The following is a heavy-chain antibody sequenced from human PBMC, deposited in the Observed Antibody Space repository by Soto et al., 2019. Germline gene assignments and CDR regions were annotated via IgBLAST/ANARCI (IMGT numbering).Heavy chain of an antibody. CDR3: ARDHRSLGDYYGIDV. Sequence: KPSETLSLTCSVSGDSISSTGFYWSWIRQLPGKALEWIGYVHYTGSTSYNPSLKSRLAISLDASKNQFSLSLSSVTSADTAVYYCARDHRSLGDYYGIDVWGQGTTVTVSS. J-gene: IGHJ6*02. CDR2: VHYTGST. D-gene: IGHD3-10*01. CDR1: GDSISSTGFY. V-gene: IGHV4-31*03.